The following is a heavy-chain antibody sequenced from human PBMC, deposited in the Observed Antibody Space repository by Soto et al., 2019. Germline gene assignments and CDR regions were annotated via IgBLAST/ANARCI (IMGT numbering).Heavy chain of an antibody. Sequence: EVQLVESGGGLVQPGGSLKLSCAASGFTFSGSAMHWVRQASGKGLEWVGRIRSKANSYATAYAASVKGRFTISRDDSKNTAYLQMNSMKTEDTAVYYCKSSGGNRQRYGRGIWGQGTTVTVSS. CDR2: IRSKANSYAT. J-gene: IGHJ6*02. CDR3: KSSGGNRQRYGRGI. CDR1: GFTFSGSA. V-gene: IGHV3-73*02. D-gene: IGHD2-15*01.